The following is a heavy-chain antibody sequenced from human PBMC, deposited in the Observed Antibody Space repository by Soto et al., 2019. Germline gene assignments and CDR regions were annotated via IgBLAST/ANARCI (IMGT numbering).Heavy chain of an antibody. CDR3: ARGNPFYCSGGSCYSYYYYYYYMDV. D-gene: IGHD2-15*01. Sequence: SETLSLTCAVYGGSFSGYYWSWIRQPPGKGLEWIGEINHSGSTNYNPSLKSRVTISVDTSKNQFSLKLSSVTAADTAVYYCARGNPFYCSGGSCYSYYYYYYYMDVWGKGTTVTVSS. CDR1: GGSFSGYY. V-gene: IGHV4-34*01. J-gene: IGHJ6*03. CDR2: INHSGST.